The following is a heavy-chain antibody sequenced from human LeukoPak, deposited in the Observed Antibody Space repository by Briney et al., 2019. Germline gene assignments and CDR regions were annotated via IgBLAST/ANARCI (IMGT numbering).Heavy chain of an antibody. CDR1: GGSFSGYY. D-gene: IGHD3-10*01. V-gene: IGHV4-34*01. J-gene: IGHJ6*02. Sequence: TPSETLSLTCAVYGGSFSGYYWSWIRQPPGKGLEWIGEINHSGSTNYNPSLRSRVTISVDTSKNQFSLKLSSVTAADTAVYYCARDRWFGELFRYYYYGMDVWGQGTTVTVSS. CDR3: ARDRWFGELFRYYYYGMDV. CDR2: INHSGST.